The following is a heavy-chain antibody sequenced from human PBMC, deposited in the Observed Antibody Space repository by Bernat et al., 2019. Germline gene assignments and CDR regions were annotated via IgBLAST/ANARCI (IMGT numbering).Heavy chain of an antibody. CDR2: ISSGGSNT. D-gene: IGHD3-3*01. CDR1: GFTFSGYC. Sequence: QVQLVESGGGLVQPGGSLRLSCAASGFTFSGYCMRWVRQAPGKGLEWVSFISSGGSNTNYADSVKGRFTISRDNAKNTLYLQMNSLRAEDTAVYYCSREYERLERTYYGMDVWGQGTTVTVSS. J-gene: IGHJ6*02. V-gene: IGHV3-NL1*01. CDR3: SREYERLERTYYGMDV.